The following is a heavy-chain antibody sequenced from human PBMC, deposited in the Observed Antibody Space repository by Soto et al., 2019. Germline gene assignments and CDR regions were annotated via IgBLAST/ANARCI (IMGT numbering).Heavy chain of an antibody. CDR1: GYTFTSYD. CDR3: ARVPGYSSGWQNKSDY. J-gene: IGHJ4*02. CDR2: MNPNSGNT. Sequence: ASVKVSCKASGYTFTSYDINWVRQATGQGLEWMGWMNPNSGNTGYAQKFQGRVTMTRNTSISTAYMELSSLRSEDTAVYYCARVPGYSSGWQNKSDYWGQGTLVTVSS. D-gene: IGHD6-19*01. V-gene: IGHV1-8*01.